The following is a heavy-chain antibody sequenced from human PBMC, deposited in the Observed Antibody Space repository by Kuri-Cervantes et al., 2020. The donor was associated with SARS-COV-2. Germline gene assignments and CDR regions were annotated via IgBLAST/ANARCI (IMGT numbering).Heavy chain of an antibody. CDR2: GRGKANNYAT. CDR1: GFLFSASA. CDR3: MTLIDY. Sequence: GGSLRPSCEVSGFLFSASAIHWVRQASGKGLEWVGRGRGKANNYATAYAASVKGRFTISRDDSNNMGYLQMNSLKTEDTAVYYCMTLIDYWGQGALVTVSS. V-gene: IGHV3-73*01. J-gene: IGHJ4*02.